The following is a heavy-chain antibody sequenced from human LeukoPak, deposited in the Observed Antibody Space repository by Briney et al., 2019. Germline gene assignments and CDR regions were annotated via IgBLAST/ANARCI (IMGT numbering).Heavy chain of an antibody. J-gene: IGHJ4*02. CDR3: TRAYWIGFHFDS. Sequence: PSETLSLTCSVSGGSISSGDYFWTWIRQPPGKGLEYIGYIYYSGTTYYNPSLKSRITMSVDMSANQFSLRLTSVSVADTAVYYCTRAYWIGFHFDSWGQGILVSVSS. CDR2: IYYSGTT. CDR1: GGSISSGDYF. D-gene: IGHD3-3*01. V-gene: IGHV4-30-4*01.